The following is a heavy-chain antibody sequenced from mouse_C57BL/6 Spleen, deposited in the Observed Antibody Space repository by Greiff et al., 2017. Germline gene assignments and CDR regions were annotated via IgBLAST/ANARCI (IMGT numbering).Heavy chain of an antibody. D-gene: IGHD3-3*01. CDR3: AREGLDYAMDY. CDR2: ISSGSSTI. V-gene: IGHV5-17*01. J-gene: IGHJ4*01. CDR1: GFTFSDYG. Sequence: EVQLVESGGGLVKPGGSLKLSCAASGFTFSDYGMHWVRQAPEKGLEWVAYISSGSSTIYYADKVKGRFTISRDNAKNTLFLQMTSLKSEDTAMYYCAREGLDYAMDYWGQGTSVTVSS.